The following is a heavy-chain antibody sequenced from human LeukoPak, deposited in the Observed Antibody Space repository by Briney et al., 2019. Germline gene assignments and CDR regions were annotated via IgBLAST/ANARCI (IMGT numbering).Heavy chain of an antibody. CDR1: GGSISSGSYY. V-gene: IGHV4-61*02. CDR2: IYTSGST. J-gene: IGHJ3*02. Sequence: PSETLSLTCTVSGGSISSGSYYWRWLRPPAGKGLEWTGRIYTSGSTNYNPSLKSRVTISVVPPKKHISLKLSSVTAADTAVNDRARDAPVYYYCSGGSCYSDAFDIWRQGTLVTVSS. D-gene: IGHD2-15*01. CDR3: ARDAPVYYYCSGGSCYSDAFDI.